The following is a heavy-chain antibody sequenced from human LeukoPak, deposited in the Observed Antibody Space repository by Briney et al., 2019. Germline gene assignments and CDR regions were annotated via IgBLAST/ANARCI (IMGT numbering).Heavy chain of an antibody. CDR3: ARDRIAAAGYYYYGMDV. Sequence: PGGSLRLSCAASGFTFSSYSMNWVRQAPGKGLEWVSSISSSSSYIYYADSVKGRFTISRDNSKNTLYLQMNSLRAEDTAVYYCARDRIAAAGYYYYGMDVWGQGTTVTVSS. D-gene: IGHD6-13*01. CDR1: GFTFSSYS. V-gene: IGHV3-21*01. J-gene: IGHJ6*02. CDR2: ISSSSSYI.